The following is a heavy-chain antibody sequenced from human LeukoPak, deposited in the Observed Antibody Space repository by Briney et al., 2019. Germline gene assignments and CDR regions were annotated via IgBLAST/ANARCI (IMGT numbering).Heavy chain of an antibody. V-gene: IGHV4-59*01. J-gene: IGHJ2*01. CDR1: GGSISTYY. CDR3: ARGGYTTGGYWYLDL. Sequence: PETLSLTCTVSGGSISTYYWSWIRQPPGKGLQWIGYIYYRGSTNYNPSLKSRVTISVDTSKNQFSLQLSSVTAADTAVYYCARGGYTTGGYWYLDLWGRGTLVTVS. CDR2: IYYRGST. D-gene: IGHD4-17*01.